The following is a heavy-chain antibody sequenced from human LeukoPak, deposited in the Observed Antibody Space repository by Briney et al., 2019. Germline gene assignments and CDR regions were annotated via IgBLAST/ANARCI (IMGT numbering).Heavy chain of an antibody. CDR1: GGTFSSYA. CDR3: ARVDRDTAMVRFDY. J-gene: IGHJ4*02. V-gene: IGHV1-69*01. Sequence: SVKVSCKASGGTFSSYAISWVRQAPGQGLEWMGGIIPIFGTANYAQKFQGRVTITADESTSTAYMELSSLRSEDTAVYYCARVDRDTAMVRFDYWGQGTLVTVSS. D-gene: IGHD5-18*01. CDR2: IIPIFGTA.